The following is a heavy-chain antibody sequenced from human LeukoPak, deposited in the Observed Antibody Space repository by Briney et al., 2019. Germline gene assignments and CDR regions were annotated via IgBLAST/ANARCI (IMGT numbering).Heavy chain of an antibody. D-gene: IGHD6-19*01. CDR3: ARDPFLVAVAGTSFDY. Sequence: GASVKVSRKASGYTFTSHYMHWVRQAPGQGLEWMGIINPSGGSTSYAQKFQGRVTMTRDTSTSTVYMELSSLRSEDTAVYYCARDPFLVAVAGTSFDYWGQGTLVTVSS. J-gene: IGHJ4*02. CDR1: GYTFTSHY. V-gene: IGHV1-46*01. CDR2: INPSGGST.